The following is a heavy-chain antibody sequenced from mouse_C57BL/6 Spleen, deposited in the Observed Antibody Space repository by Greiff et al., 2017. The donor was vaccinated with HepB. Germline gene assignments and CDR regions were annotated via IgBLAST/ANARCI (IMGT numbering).Heavy chain of an antibody. Sequence: EVKLMESGGGLVKPGGSLKLSCAASGFTFSSYAMSWVRQTPEKRLEWVATISDGGSYTYYPDNVKGRFTISRDNAKNNLYLQMSHLKSEDTAMYYSARPIYGSSYVPFDYWGQGTTLTVSS. J-gene: IGHJ2*01. D-gene: IGHD1-1*01. V-gene: IGHV5-4*03. CDR2: ISDGGSYT. CDR1: GFTFSSYA. CDR3: ARPIYGSSYVPFDY.